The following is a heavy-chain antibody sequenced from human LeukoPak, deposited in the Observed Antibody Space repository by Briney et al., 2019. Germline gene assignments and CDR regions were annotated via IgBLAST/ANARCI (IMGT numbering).Heavy chain of an antibody. Sequence: SETLSLTCAVYGGSSSGYYWTWIRQTPEKGLGWIGEINPSGSTNSNPSLKSRVTISVDTSKNQFSLELSSVTAADTAVYYCARGRQDVTTIVVVLTAVSYYLDVWGKGTTVTVS. V-gene: IGHV4-34*01. CDR2: INPSGST. J-gene: IGHJ6*03. D-gene: IGHD3-22*01. CDR3: ARGRQDVTTIVVVLTAVSYYLDV. CDR1: GGSSSGYY.